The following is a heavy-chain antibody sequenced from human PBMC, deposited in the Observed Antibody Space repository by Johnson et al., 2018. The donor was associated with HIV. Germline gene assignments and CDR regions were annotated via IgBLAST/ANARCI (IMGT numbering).Heavy chain of an antibody. Sequence: QVQLVESGGGVVQPGRSLRLSCAASGFTFSSYAMHWVSQDPGKGLEWVAVISYDGSNKYYADSVKGRFTISRDNAKHSLYLQMNSLRAEDTALYYCARSSSAYAFDIWGQGTMVTVSS. V-gene: IGHV3-30-3*01. CDR2: ISYDGSNK. CDR3: ARSSSAYAFDI. D-gene: IGHD6-13*01. J-gene: IGHJ3*02. CDR1: GFTFSSYA.